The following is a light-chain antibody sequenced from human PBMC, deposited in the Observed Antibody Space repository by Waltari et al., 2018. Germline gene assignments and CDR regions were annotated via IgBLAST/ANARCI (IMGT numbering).Light chain of an antibody. CDR2: KSS. J-gene: IGKJ2*01. CDR3: MQGSRWPRT. V-gene: IGKV2-30*02. CDR1: HSPVHNDGNTY. Sequence: VMPVSLLPLPVTRGQPPPMSCGPSHSPVHNDGNTYLNWFQQRPGKSPRRLIYKSSKLDYGVPARFSGSGSGTDFTLKISRVEAEDVGVYYCMQGSRWPRTFGQGTKLDI.